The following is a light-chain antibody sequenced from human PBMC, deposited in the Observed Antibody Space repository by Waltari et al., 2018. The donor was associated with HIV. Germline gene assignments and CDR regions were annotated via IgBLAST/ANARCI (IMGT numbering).Light chain of an antibody. CDR2: RNN. Sequence: QSVLTQPPSASGTPGPRVTISCSGSSSNIGSTYVNWYQHLPGTATKLLIYRNNQRPSGVPDRFSGSKSGTSASLAISGLRSEDEADYYCAAWDDSLSGGVFGGGTKLTVL. CDR3: AAWDDSLSGGV. CDR1: SSNIGSTY. V-gene: IGLV1-47*01. J-gene: IGLJ3*02.